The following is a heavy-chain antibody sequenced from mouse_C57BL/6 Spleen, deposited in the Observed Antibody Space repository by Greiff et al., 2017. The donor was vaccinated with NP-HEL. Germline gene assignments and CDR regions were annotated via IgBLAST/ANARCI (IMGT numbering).Heavy chain of an antibody. J-gene: IGHJ3*01. V-gene: IGHV1-15*01. CDR2: IDPETGGT. D-gene: IGHD4-1*01. CDR1: GYTFTDYE. CDR3: TRGGTGTPLAY. Sequence: VQLQQSGAELVRPGASVTLSCKASGYTFTDYEMHWVKQTPVHGLEWIGAIDPETGGTAYNQKFKGKAILTADKSSSTAYMELRSLTSEDSAVYYCTRGGTGTPLAYWGQGTLVTVSA.